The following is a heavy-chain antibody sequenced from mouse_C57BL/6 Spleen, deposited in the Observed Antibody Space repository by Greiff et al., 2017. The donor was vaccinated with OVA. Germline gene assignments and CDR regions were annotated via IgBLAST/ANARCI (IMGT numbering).Heavy chain of an antibody. CDR1: GFTFSSYG. J-gene: IGHJ2*01. D-gene: IGHD2-10*02. CDR2: ISSGGSYT. Sequence: EVHLVESGGDLVKPGGSLKLSCAASGFTFSSYGMSWVRQTPDKRLEWVATISSGGSYTYYPDSVKGRFTISRDNAKNTLHLQMSSLKSEDTAMYYCARRGYGNYEDYWGQGTTLTVSS. V-gene: IGHV5-6*01. CDR3: ARRGYGNYEDY.